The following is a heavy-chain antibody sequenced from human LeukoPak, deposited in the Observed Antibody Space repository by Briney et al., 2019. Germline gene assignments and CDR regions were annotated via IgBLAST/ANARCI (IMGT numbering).Heavy chain of an antibody. J-gene: IGHJ3*02. V-gene: IGHV4-39*01. D-gene: IGHD6-13*01. CDR3: ARSAAAYDAFDI. Sequence: TSSETLSLTCTVSGGSISSSSYYWGWIRQPPGKGLEWIGSIYYSGSTYHNPSLKSRVTISVDTSKNQFSLKLSSVTAADTAVYYCARSAAAYDAFDIWGQGTMVTVSS. CDR2: IYYSGST. CDR1: GGSISSSSYY.